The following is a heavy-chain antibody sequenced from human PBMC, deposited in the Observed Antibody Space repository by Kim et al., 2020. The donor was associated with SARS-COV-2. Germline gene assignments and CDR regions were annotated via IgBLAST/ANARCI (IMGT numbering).Heavy chain of an antibody. CDR3: ARGGVDYYDSSGYWSPWTYNWFDP. J-gene: IGHJ5*02. V-gene: IGHV4-31*03. Sequence: SETLSLTCTVSGGSISSGGYYWSWIRQHPGKGLEWIGYIYYSGSTYYNPSLKSRVTISVDTSKNQFSLKLSSVTAADTAVYYCARGGVDYYDSSGYWSPWTYNWFDPWGQGTLVTVSS. CDR2: IYYSGST. D-gene: IGHD3-22*01. CDR1: GGSISSGGYY.